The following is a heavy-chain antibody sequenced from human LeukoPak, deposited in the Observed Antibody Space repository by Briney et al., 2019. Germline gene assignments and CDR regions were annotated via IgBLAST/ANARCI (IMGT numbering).Heavy chain of an antibody. CDR3: SGVVTTLYY. CDR1: GFTFSGSA. CDR2: IGTTADNYAT. J-gene: IGHJ4*02. V-gene: IGHV3-73*01. D-gene: IGHD2-21*02. Sequence: GGSLRLSCAASGFTFSGSAIHWVRQASGKGLEWVGRIGTTADNYATAYAASVEGRFTISRDDSKNTAYLQMNSLKTEDTAVYYCSGVVTTLYYWGQGTLVTVSS.